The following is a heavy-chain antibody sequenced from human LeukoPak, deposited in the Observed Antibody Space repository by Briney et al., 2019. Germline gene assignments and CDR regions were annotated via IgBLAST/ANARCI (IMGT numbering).Heavy chain of an antibody. J-gene: IGHJ4*02. CDR1: GFTFSNAW. CDR3: TTEGXLTGDGEMDY. Sequence: GGSLRLSCAASGFTFSNAWMSWVRQAPGKGLEWVGRIKSKTDGGTTDYAAPVKGRFTISRDDSKNTLYLQMNNLKTEDTPVYYCTTEGXLTGDGEMDYWGQGTLVTVSS. V-gene: IGHV3-15*01. CDR2: IKSKTDGGTT. D-gene: IGHD7-27*01.